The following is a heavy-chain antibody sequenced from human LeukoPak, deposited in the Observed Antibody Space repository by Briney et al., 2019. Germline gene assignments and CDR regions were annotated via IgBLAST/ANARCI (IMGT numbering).Heavy chain of an antibody. CDR2: IRSKANSYAT. D-gene: IGHD3-10*01. CDR3: TRHPAMVRGDTYYFDY. Sequence: GGSLRLSCAASGFTFSGSAMHWVRQASGKGLEWVGRIRSKANSYATAYAASVEGRFTISRDDSKNTAYLQMNSLKTEDTAVYYCTRHPAMVRGDTYYFDYWGQGTLVTVSS. V-gene: IGHV3-73*01. J-gene: IGHJ4*02. CDR1: GFTFSGSA.